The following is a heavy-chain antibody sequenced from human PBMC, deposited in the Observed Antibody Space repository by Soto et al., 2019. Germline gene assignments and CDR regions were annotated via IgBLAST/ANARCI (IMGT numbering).Heavy chain of an antibody. CDR1: GFTFSSYG. D-gene: IGHD6-13*01. CDR2: ISYEGSNK. Sequence: GGSLRLSCAASGFTFSSYGMHWVRQAPGKGLEWVAVISYEGSNKYYADSVKGLFTISRDNSKNTLYLQMNSLRAEDTAVYYCAKDQRRLYSSSPAPDYYYYYGMDVWGQGTTVTVSS. CDR3: AKDQRRLYSSSPAPDYYYYYGMDV. V-gene: IGHV3-30*18. J-gene: IGHJ6*02.